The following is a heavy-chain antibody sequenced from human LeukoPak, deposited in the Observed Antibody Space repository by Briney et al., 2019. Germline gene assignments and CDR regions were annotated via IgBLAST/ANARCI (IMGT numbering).Heavy chain of an antibody. CDR1: GGSISNDLYY. J-gene: IGHJ4*01. CDR3: ARSYASPYYFDY. V-gene: IGHV4-39*01. Sequence: SETLSLTCSVSGGSISNDLYYWGWIRQPPGMGLEWIGSIYYTGTTYNNPSLNSRVTISVDTSTNQFSLKLSSVSAADTAVYYCARSYASPYYFDYWGQEPWSPSPQ. D-gene: IGHD2-2*01. CDR2: IYYTGTT.